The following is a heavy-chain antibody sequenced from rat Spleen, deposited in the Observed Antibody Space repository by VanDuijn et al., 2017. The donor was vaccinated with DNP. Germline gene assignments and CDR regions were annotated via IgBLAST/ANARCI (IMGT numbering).Heavy chain of an antibody. Sequence: QVQLKESGPGLVQPSQTLSLTCTVSGFSLTSNSVSWIRQPPGKGLEWMGVIWSNGGTDYNSALKSRLSIDRDTSKSQVFLRMNSLQTEDTAVYFCTRFRTAGSDYYAMDAWGQGTSVTVSS. CDR3: TRFRTAGSDYYAMDA. CDR2: IWSNGGT. D-gene: IGHD1-3*01. J-gene: IGHJ4*01. CDR1: GFSLTSNS. V-gene: IGHV2-1*01.